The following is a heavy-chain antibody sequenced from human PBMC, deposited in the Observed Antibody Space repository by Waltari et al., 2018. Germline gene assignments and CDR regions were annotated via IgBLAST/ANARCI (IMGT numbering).Heavy chain of an antibody. CDR3: ATLTIFGVVITENDAFDI. CDR1: GYTFTGYD. Sequence: QVQLVQSGAEVKKPGASVKVSCKASGYTFTGYDMHWVRQAPGQGLEWMGRINPNSGGTNYAQKFQGRVTMTRDTSISTAYMELSRLRSDDTAVYYCATLTIFGVVITENDAFDIWGQGTMVTVSS. D-gene: IGHD3-3*01. CDR2: INPNSGGT. V-gene: IGHV1-2*06. J-gene: IGHJ3*02.